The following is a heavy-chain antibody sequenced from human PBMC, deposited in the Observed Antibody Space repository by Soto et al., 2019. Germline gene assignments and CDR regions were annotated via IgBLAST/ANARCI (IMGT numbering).Heavy chain of an antibody. J-gene: IGHJ3*02. CDR3: ARSHGLRDDAFDI. CDR2: IWYDGSNK. CDR1: GFTFSSYG. Sequence: GGSLRLSCAASGFTFSSYGMHWVRQAPGKGLEWVAVIWYDGSNKYYADSVKGRFTISRDNSKNTLYLQMNSLRAEDTAVYYCARSHGLRDDAFDIWGQGTMVTVSS. V-gene: IGHV3-33*01.